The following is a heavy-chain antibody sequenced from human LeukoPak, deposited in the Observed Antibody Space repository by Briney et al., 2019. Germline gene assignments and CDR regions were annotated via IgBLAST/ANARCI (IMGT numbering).Heavy chain of an antibody. Sequence: PGGSLRLSCAASGFSFSSHWMHWVRQAPGKGLVWVSHINSDGPRTNYADSVKGRFTISRDNAKNTLYLQMDSLRVEDTAVYFCTRAIADWGQGTLVTVPS. CDR1: GFSFSSHW. V-gene: IGHV3-74*01. J-gene: IGHJ4*02. CDR2: INSDGPRT. D-gene: IGHD6-13*01. CDR3: TRAIAD.